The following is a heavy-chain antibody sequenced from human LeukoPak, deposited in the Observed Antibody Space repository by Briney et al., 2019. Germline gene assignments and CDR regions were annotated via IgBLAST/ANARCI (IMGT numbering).Heavy chain of an antibody. D-gene: IGHD2-15*01. V-gene: IGHV4-30-4*08. CDR1: GDSVSNGGYY. CDR2: IHYSGST. J-gene: IGHJ5*02. CDR3: ARVGPLGYCSGGSCRRFDP. Sequence: SETLSLTCTVSGDSVSNGGYYWSWIRQPPGKGLEWIGCIHYSGSTYYNPSLKSRVTISVDTSKNQFSLKLSSVTAADTAVYYCARVGPLGYCSGGSCRRFDPWGQGTLVTVSS.